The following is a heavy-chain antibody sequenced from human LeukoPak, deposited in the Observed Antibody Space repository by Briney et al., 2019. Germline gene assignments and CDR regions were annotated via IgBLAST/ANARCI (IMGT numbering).Heavy chain of an antibody. Sequence: QAGGSLRLSCAASGFTVSSNYMSWVRQAPGKGLEWVSVIYSGGSTYYADSVKGRFTISRHNSKNTLYLQMNSLRAEDTAVYYCARLYGSSSDTGDYWGQGTLVTVSS. J-gene: IGHJ4*02. V-gene: IGHV3-53*04. CDR3: ARLYGSSSDTGDY. CDR2: IYSGGST. D-gene: IGHD6-13*01. CDR1: GFTVSSNY.